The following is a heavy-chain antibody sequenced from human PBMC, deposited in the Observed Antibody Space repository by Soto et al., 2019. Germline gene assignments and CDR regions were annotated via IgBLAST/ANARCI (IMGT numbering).Heavy chain of an antibody. V-gene: IGHV3-21*01. J-gene: IGHJ4*02. CDR3: ARDLYNYDFWSGYRDGSYYFDY. CDR2: ISGSSSYI. Sequence: PGGSLRLSCVASGFSFSSYATSWVRQAPGKGLEWVSAISGSSSYIYYADSVKGRFTISRDNAKNSLYLQMNSLRAEDTAVYYCARDLYNYDFWSGYRDGSYYFDYWGQGTLVTVSS. CDR1: GFSFSSYA. D-gene: IGHD3-3*01.